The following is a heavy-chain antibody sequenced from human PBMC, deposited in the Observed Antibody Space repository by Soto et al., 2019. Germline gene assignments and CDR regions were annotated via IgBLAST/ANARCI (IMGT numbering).Heavy chain of an antibody. D-gene: IGHD5-18*01. CDR1: GYTFTSYG. CDR2: ISAYNGNT. V-gene: IGHV1-18*01. J-gene: IGHJ5*02. CDR3: ARDGRGTAMGFTAGEWFDP. Sequence: QVQLVQSGAEVKKPGASVKVSCKASGYTFTSYGISWVRQAPGQGLEWMGWISAYNGNTNYAQKRQGRVTRTTATAPSTAYRELRSLRSDDTAVYYCARDGRGTAMGFTAGEWFDPWGQGALGTVSS.